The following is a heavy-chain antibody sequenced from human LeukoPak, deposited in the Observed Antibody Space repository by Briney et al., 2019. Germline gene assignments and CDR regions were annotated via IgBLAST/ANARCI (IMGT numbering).Heavy chain of an antibody. CDR1: GFTFSSHG. CDR3: AKESGGPGSSYQAFLGY. Sequence: GGSLRLSCAASGFTFSSHGMQWVRQAPGKGLEWVAVISHDGSITYYANSVKGRFTISRDNSKNTLYLQMNSLRAEDTAVYFCAKESGGPGSSYQAFLGYWGQGTLVTVSS. V-gene: IGHV3-30*18. J-gene: IGHJ4*02. D-gene: IGHD1-26*01. CDR2: ISHDGSIT.